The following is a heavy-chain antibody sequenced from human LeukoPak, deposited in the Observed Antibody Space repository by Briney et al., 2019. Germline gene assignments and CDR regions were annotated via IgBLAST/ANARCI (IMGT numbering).Heavy chain of an antibody. D-gene: IGHD6-13*01. CDR3: ARGRIAAAGTGNWYDP. J-gene: IGHJ5*02. CDR2: ISAHNGNT. Sequence: ASVKVSCTASGYTFTSYGISWVRQAPGQGLEWMGWISAHNGNTKYAQKLQGRVTMTTDTSTSTAYMELRSLRSDDTAVYYCARGRIAAAGTGNWYDPWGQGTLVTVSS. CDR1: GYTFTSYG. V-gene: IGHV1-18*01.